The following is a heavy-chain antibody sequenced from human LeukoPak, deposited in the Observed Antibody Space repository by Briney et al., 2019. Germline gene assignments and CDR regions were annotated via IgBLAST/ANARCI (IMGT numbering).Heavy chain of an antibody. Sequence: GGSLRLSCVASGFTLSNNAMAWVRQAPGKGLEWVSALGGSDDRTDYADSVQGRFTISRDNSKNTLYLQMNSLRAEDTAVYYRAKDILRWAFDVWGQGTMVTVS. J-gene: IGHJ3*01. CDR3: AKDILRWAFDV. CDR1: GFTLSNNA. CDR2: LGGSDDRT. V-gene: IGHV3-23*01. D-gene: IGHD4-23*01.